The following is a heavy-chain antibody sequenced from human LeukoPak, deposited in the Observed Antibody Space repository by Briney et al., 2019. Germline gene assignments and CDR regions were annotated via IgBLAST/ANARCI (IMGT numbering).Heavy chain of an antibody. CDR3: ARLRLAAAGFDY. J-gene: IGHJ4*02. CDR1: RFTFSSYA. Sequence: GGSLRLSCAASRFTFSSYAMHWVRQAPGKGLEWVAVISYDGSNKYYADSVKGRFTISRDNSKNTLYLQMNSLRAEDTAVYYCARLRLAAAGFDYWGQGTLVTVSS. V-gene: IGHV3-30*04. D-gene: IGHD6-13*01. CDR2: ISYDGSNK.